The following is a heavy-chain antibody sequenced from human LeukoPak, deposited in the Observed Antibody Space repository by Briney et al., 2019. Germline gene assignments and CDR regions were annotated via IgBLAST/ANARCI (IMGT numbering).Heavy chain of an antibody. CDR3: ARGVYIAAAQYGY. D-gene: IGHD6-13*01. CDR2: IYYSGTT. Sequence: PSETLSLTCTVSGGSISSYYWSWIRQPPGTGLEWIGYIYYSGTTNYNPSLKSRVTISVDTSKNQFSLKLSSVTAADTAVYYCARGVYIAAAQYGYWGQGTLVTVSS. V-gene: IGHV4-59*01. J-gene: IGHJ4*02. CDR1: GGSISSYY.